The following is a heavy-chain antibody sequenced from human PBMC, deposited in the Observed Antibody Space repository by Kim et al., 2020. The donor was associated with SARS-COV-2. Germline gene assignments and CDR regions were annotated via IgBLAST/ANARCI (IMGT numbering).Heavy chain of an antibody. J-gene: IGHJ4*02. D-gene: IGHD2-21*01. Sequence: GGSLRLSCAASGFTFSSYAMHWVRQAPGKGLEWVAVISYDGSNKYYADSVKGRFTISRDNSKNTLYLQMNSLRAEDTAVDYFARDRHFVFDYWGQGTMVT. CDR1: GFTFSSYA. V-gene: IGHV3-30*04. CDR2: ISYDGSNK. CDR3: ARDRHFVFDY.